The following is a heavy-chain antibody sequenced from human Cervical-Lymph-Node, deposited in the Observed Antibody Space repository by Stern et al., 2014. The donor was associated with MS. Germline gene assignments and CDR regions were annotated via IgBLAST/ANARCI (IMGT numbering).Heavy chain of an antibody. V-gene: IGHV4-59*01. CDR2: ICYSGDT. J-gene: IGHJ4*02. Sequence: QVQLKESGPGLVKPSETLSLTCTVSGVSNSSYCWSWIRQPPGKRLEWIGYICYSGDTNYHPSLKSRVTMAVDTSTNHLSLNLTSVTTADTAVYYCATGVLIPFDYWGQGTLVTVSS. CDR3: ATGVLIPFDY. CDR1: GVSNSSYC. D-gene: IGHD2-8*02.